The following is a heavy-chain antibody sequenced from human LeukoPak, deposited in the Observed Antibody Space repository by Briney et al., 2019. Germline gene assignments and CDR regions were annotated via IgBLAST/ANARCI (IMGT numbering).Heavy chain of an antibody. CDR3: ARLNYYDSSGYYYAGGNAFDI. J-gene: IGHJ3*02. V-gene: IGHV4-61*08. CDR1: GGSISSGGYY. Sequence: SETLSLTCTVSGGSISSGGYYWSWIRQPPGKGLEWIGYIYHSGSTNYNPSLKSRVTISVDTSKNQFSLKLSSVTAADTAVYYCARLNYYDSSGYYYAGGNAFDIWGQGTMVTVSS. CDR2: IYHSGST. D-gene: IGHD3-22*01.